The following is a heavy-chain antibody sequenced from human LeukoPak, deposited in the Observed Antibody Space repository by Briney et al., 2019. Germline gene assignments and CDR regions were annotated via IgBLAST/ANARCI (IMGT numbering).Heavy chain of an antibody. CDR2: INPNSGGT. Sequence: ASVKVSCKASGYTFTGYYMHWVRQAPGQGLEWMGWINPNSGGTNYAQKFQGRVTMTRDTSISTAYMELSRLRSDDTAVYYCARGYCMIVGWKTSNYGMDVWGQGTTVTVSS. CDR3: ARGYCMIVGWKTSNYGMDV. J-gene: IGHJ6*02. CDR1: GYTFTGYY. D-gene: IGHD3-22*01. V-gene: IGHV1-2*02.